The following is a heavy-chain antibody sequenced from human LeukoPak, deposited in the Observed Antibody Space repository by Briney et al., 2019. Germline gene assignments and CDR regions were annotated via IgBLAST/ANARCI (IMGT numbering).Heavy chain of an antibody. CDR3: ARDLYSSSWYAFDI. D-gene: IGHD6-13*01. J-gene: IGHJ3*02. V-gene: IGHV4-59*01. CDR2: IYYSGST. Sequence: SETLSLTCTVSGGSISSYYWSWIRQPPGKGLEWIGYIYYSGSTNYNPSLKSRVTISVDTSKNQFSLKLSSVTAADTAVYYCARDLYSSSWYAFDIWGQGTMVTVSS. CDR1: GGSISSYY.